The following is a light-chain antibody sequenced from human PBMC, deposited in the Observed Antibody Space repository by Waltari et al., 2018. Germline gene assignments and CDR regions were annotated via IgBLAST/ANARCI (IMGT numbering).Light chain of an antibody. J-gene: IGLJ2*01. CDR1: SSDVGAYNY. CDR3: SSYISSSTLEL. Sequence: QSALTQPASVSGSPGQSITISCPGTSSDVGAYNYVSWYQQHPGKAPKLIILYVSNRPSGVSNRFSGSKSGNTAPLTISGLQGEDEADYYCSSYISSSTLELFGGGTSLTVL. CDR2: YVS. V-gene: IGLV2-14*03.